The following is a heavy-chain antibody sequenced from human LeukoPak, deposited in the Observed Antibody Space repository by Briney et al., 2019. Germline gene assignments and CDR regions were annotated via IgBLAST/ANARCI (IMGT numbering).Heavy chain of an antibody. D-gene: IGHD5-18*01. CDR2: INHSGST. V-gene: IGHV4-34*01. CDR1: GGSFSGYY. CDR3: ARGRGYSYGFTAFDI. J-gene: IGHJ3*02. Sequence: PSETLSLTCAVYGGSFSGYYWSWIRQPPGKGLEWIGEINHSGSTNYNPSLKSRVTISVDTSKNQFSLKLSSVTAADTAVYYCARGRGYSYGFTAFDIRGQGTMVTVSS.